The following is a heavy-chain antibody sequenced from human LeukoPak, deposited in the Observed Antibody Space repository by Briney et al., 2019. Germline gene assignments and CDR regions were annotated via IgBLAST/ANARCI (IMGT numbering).Heavy chain of an antibody. D-gene: IGHD5-24*01. V-gene: IGHV4-34*01. CDR1: GGSFSGYY. J-gene: IGHJ1*01. CDR3: ARERENGYNSLAD. Sequence: PSETLSLTCAVYGGSFSGYYWSWIRQPPGKGLEWIGEINHSGSTNYNPSLKSRVTISVDTSKNQFSLKLSSVTAADTAVYYCARERENGYNSLADWGQGTLVTVSS. CDR2: INHSGST.